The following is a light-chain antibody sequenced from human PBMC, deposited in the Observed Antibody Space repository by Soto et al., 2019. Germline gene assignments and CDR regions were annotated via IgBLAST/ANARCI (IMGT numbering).Light chain of an antibody. V-gene: IGLV1-44*01. CDR2: SNN. J-gene: IGLJ1*01. CDR3: AAWDDSLNGYV. CDR1: SSNIGSST. Sequence: QSVLTQPPSASGTPGQRVTISCSGSSSNIGSSTVSWYQQVPGTAPKLLIYSNNQRPSGVPDRFSGSKSGTSASLAISGLQSEDEADYYCAAWDDSLNGYVFGTGTKVTVL.